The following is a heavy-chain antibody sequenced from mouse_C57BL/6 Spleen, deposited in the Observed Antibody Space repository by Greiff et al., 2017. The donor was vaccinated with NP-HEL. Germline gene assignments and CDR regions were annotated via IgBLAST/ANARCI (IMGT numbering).Heavy chain of an antibody. Sequence: EVQLQQSGPELVKPGASVKISCKASGYTFTDYYMNWVKQSHGKSLEWIGDINPNNGGTSYNQKFKGKATLTVDKSSSTAYMELRSLTSEDSAVYYCARDYGYDGGAMDYWGQGTSVTVSS. J-gene: IGHJ4*01. V-gene: IGHV1-26*01. CDR3: ARDYGYDGGAMDY. CDR1: GYTFTDYY. CDR2: INPNNGGT. D-gene: IGHD2-2*01.